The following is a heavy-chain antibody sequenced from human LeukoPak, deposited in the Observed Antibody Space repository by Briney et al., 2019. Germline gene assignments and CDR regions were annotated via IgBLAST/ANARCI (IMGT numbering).Heavy chain of an antibody. J-gene: IGHJ6*03. V-gene: IGHV3-48*01. CDR2: ISSSSTI. CDR3: ARDCGYMDV. CDR1: GFTFSSYS. Sequence: GGSLRLSCAASGFTFSSYSMNWVRQAPGKGLEWVSYISSSSTIYYADSVKGRFTISRDNAKNSLYLQMNSLRAEDTAVYYCARDCGYMDVWGKGTTVTVSS.